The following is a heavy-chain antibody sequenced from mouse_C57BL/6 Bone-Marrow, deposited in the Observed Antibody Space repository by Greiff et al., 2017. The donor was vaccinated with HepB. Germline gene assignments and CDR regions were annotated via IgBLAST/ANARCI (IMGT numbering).Heavy chain of an antibody. J-gene: IGHJ1*03. CDR2: IDPSDSYT. Sequence: QVQLQQPGAELVKPGASVKLSCKASGYTFTSYWMQWVKQRPGQGLEWIGEIDPSDSYTNYNQKFKGKATLTVDTSSSTAYMQLSSLTSEDSAVYYCARWKWLRREGYFDVWGTGTTVTVSS. V-gene: IGHV1-50*01. CDR1: GYTFTSYW. D-gene: IGHD2-2*01. CDR3: ARWKWLRREGYFDV.